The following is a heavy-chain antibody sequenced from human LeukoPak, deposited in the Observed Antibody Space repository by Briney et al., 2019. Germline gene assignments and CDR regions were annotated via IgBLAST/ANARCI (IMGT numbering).Heavy chain of an antibody. J-gene: IGHJ6*02. Sequence: PGGSLRLSCSASGFTFNTYGIHCVPQAPREGLEWVSGISYVVSNTYYADSVKGRFTISRDNSKNTLYLQMNSLRAEDTAVYYCAQGGPSIVIVPAVNYYYYGMDVWGQGTKVTVSS. CDR2: ISYVVSNT. CDR3: AQGGPSIVIVPAVNYYYYGMDV. CDR1: GFTFNTYG. V-gene: IGHV3-30*18. D-gene: IGHD2-2*01.